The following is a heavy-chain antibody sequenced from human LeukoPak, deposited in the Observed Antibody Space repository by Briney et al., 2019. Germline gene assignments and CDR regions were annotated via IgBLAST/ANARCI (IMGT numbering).Heavy chain of an antibody. CDR1: GFTFSSYA. CDR2: ISGSGGST. V-gene: IGHV3-23*01. Sequence: PGGSLRLSCAASGFTFSSYAMSWVRQAPGKGLEWVSAISGSGGSTYYADSVKGRFTISRDNSKNTLYLQMNSLRAEDTAVYYCAKERPRYDFWSGYYPDGFDYWGQGTLVTVSS. CDR3: AKERPRYDFWSGYYPDGFDY. J-gene: IGHJ4*02. D-gene: IGHD3-3*01.